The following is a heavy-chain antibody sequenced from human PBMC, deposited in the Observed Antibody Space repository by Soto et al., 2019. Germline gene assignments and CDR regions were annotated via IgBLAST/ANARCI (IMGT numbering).Heavy chain of an antibody. CDR2: ISAYNGNT. J-gene: IGHJ4*02. D-gene: IGHD3-10*01. CDR1: GYTFTSYG. Sequence: ASVKVSCKASGYTFTSYGISWVRQAPGQGLEWMGWISAYNGNTNYAQKLQGRVTMTTDTSTSTAYMELRSLRSDDTAVYYCARVLLWFGELKCSDYWGQGTLVTVSS. CDR3: ARVLLWFGELKCSDY. V-gene: IGHV1-18*01.